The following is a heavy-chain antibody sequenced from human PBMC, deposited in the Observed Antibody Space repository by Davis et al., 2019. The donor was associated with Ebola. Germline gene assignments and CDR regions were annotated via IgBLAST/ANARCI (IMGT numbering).Heavy chain of an antibody. Sequence: GESLKISCTASGFIFSNYWMSWVRQAPGKGPEWVANIKQDGSEKYYVDSVKGRFTISRDNAKNSLYLQMNSLRAEDTAVYYCARAPRGNVRNYVYYYYGMDVWGKGTTVTVSS. V-gene: IGHV3-7*01. CDR1: GFIFSNYW. CDR3: ARAPRGNVRNYVYYYYGMDV. CDR2: IKQDGSEK. D-gene: IGHD4-11*01. J-gene: IGHJ6*04.